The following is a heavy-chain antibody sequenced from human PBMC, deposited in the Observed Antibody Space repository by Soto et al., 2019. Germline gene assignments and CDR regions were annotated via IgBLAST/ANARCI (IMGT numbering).Heavy chain of an antibody. CDR2: ISGSGSST. CDR3: AKEGFSTSWYYYYGMDV. V-gene: IGHV3-23*01. D-gene: IGHD2-2*01. CDR1: GFTFSSYA. J-gene: IGHJ6*02. Sequence: GGSLRLSCAASGFTFSSYAMSWVRQAPGKGLEWVSAISGSGSSTYYADSVKGRFTISRDNSKNTLYLQMNSLRAEDTAVYYCAKEGFSTSWYYYYGMDVWGQGTTVTVSS.